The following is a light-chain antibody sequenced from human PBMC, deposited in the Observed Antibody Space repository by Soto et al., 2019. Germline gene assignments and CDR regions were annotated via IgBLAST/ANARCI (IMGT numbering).Light chain of an antibody. CDR3: QQYNSYWT. CDR2: DAS. Sequence: DIQMTQSPSTLSASLGDTATVTCRASQSIGRWLAWYQQKPGKAPKLLIYDASSLESGVPSRFSGGGSGKEFTLTISSLQPDDFANYYCQQYNSYWTFGQGTKVDIK. CDR1: QSIGRW. V-gene: IGKV1-5*01. J-gene: IGKJ1*01.